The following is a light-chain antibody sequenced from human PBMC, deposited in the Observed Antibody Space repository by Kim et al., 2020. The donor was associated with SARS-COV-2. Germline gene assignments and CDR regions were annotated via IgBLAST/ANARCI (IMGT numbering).Light chain of an antibody. J-gene: IGLJ1*01. V-gene: IGLV2-14*03. CDR2: DVS. CDR3: ISYTTRNTYV. CDR1: SSDVGAYNY. Sequence: QSVLTQPASVSGSPGQSITISCTGTSSDVGAYNYVSWYQQHPGKAPKLMIYDVSNRPSGVSDRFSGSNSGNTASLTISGLQVEDEADYYCISYTTRNTYVFGTGTKVTVL.